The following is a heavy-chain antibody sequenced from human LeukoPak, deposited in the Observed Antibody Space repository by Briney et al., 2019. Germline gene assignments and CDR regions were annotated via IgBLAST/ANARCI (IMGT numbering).Heavy chain of an antibody. D-gene: IGHD3-10*01. Sequence: GGSLRLSCSASGFTFTSFWMTWVRQAPGKGLEWVANIKQDGSVIHYVDSVKGRFTVSRDNAKNSLYLQMNSLRAEDTAIYYCVRYYYNSGPMDFWGPGTLVTVSS. J-gene: IGHJ4*02. CDR2: IKQDGSVI. CDR1: GFTFTSFW. V-gene: IGHV3-7*01. CDR3: VRYYYNSGPMDF.